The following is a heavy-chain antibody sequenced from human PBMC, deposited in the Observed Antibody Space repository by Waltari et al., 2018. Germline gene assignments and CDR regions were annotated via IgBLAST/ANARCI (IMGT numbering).Heavy chain of an antibody. D-gene: IGHD4-17*01. J-gene: IGHJ4*02. V-gene: IGHV4-59*01. CDR3: ARPPLRHFIYFDY. Sequence: QVQLQESGPGLVKPSETLSLTCTVSGGSISSYYWSWIRQPPGKGLEWIGYIYYSGSTNYNPSLKSRVTISVDTSKNQFSLKLSSVTAADTAVYYCARPPLRHFIYFDYWGQGTLVTVSS. CDR2: IYYSGST. CDR1: GGSISSYY.